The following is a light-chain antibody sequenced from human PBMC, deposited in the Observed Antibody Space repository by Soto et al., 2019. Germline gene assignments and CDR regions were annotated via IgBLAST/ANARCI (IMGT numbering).Light chain of an antibody. J-gene: IGLJ3*02. CDR2: EVD. CDR3: SSFTSGNTWV. V-gene: IGLV2-18*02. CDR1: SSDVGSYNR. Sequence: QSALTQPPSVSGSPGQSVTISCTGTSSDVGSYNRVSWYQQPPGTAPKLMIYEVDNRPSGVSNRFSGSKSGNTASLTISGLQADDEADYYCSSFTSGNTWVFGGGTKLTVL.